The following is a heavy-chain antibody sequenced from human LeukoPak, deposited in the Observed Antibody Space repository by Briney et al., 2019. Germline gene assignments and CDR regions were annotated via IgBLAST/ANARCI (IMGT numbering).Heavy chain of an antibody. J-gene: IGHJ6*02. CDR3: AGRGSGPYYYYGMDV. CDR1: GGSFSGYY. V-gene: IGHV4-34*01. D-gene: IGHD3-10*01. Sequence: SETLSLTCAVYGGSFSGYYWSWIRQPPGKGLEWIGEINHSGSTNYNPSLKSRVTISVDTSKNQFSLKLSSVTAADTAVYYCAGRGSGPYYYYGMDVWGQGTTVTVSS. CDR2: INHSGST.